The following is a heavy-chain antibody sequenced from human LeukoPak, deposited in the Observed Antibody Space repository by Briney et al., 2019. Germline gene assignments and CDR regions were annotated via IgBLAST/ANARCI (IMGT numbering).Heavy chain of an antibody. CDR3: ARLFTLVGRHGLDV. D-gene: IGHD1-26*01. CDR2: IYPGDSDT. Sequence: GESLKISCKGSGYSFTSYWIGWVRQMPGKGLEWMGIIYPGDSDTRYSPSFQSQVTISADRSAATAFLHVNSLKASDTAIYYCARLFTLVGRHGLDVWGQGTTVTVSS. CDR1: GYSFTSYW. V-gene: IGHV5-51*01. J-gene: IGHJ6*02.